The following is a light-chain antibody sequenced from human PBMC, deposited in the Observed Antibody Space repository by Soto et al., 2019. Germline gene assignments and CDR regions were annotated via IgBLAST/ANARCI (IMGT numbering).Light chain of an antibody. CDR1: QTISSW. CDR3: QQHNSFSIT. V-gene: IGKV1-5*03. J-gene: IGKJ5*01. Sequence: DIQMTQSPSTLSGSVGDRVTITCRASQTISSWLAWYQQKPGKAPKLLIYKASSLESGVPSRFSGSGSGTEFTLTINSLEADDFATYYCQQHNSFSITFGQATRLEI. CDR2: KAS.